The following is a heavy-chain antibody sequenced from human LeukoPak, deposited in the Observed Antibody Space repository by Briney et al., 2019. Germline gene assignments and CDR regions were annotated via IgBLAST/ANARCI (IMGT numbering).Heavy chain of an antibody. V-gene: IGHV1-24*01. CDR2: FDPEDGET. CDR3: ATAYDSSGYLLDY. J-gene: IGHJ4*02. Sequence: ASVKVSCKVSGYTLTESSMHWVRQAPGKGLEWMGGFDPEDGETIYAQKFQGRVTMTEDTSTDTAYMELSSLRSEDTAVYYCATAYDSSGYLLDYWGQGTLVTVSS. D-gene: IGHD3-22*01. CDR1: GYTLTESS.